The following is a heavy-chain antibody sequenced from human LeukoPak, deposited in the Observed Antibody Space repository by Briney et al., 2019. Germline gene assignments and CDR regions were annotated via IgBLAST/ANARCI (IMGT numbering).Heavy chain of an antibody. Sequence: SVKVSCKASGGTFSSYAISWVRQAPGQGLEWMGGIIPIFGTANYAQKFQGRVTITADESTSTDYMELSSLRSEDTAVYYCARAQDYYGSGSYSYNWFDPWGQGTLVTVSS. J-gene: IGHJ5*02. D-gene: IGHD3-10*01. V-gene: IGHV1-69*01. CDR2: IIPIFGTA. CDR3: ARAQDYYGSGSYSYNWFDP. CDR1: GGTFSSYA.